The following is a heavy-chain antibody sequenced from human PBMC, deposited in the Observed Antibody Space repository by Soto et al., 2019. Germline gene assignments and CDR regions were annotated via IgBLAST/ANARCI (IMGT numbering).Heavy chain of an antibody. Sequence: QITLKESGPTLVKPTQTLTLTCTFSGFSLSTSGVGVGLIRQPPGKALEWLALIYWNDDKRYSPSLKSRLTITKDTSKNQVVLTMTNMDPVDTATYYCAHLRTRTYYDFWSGYYTYFDYWGQGTLVTVSS. CDR2: IYWNDDK. V-gene: IGHV2-5*01. CDR1: GFSLSTSGVG. D-gene: IGHD3-3*01. J-gene: IGHJ4*02. CDR3: AHLRTRTYYDFWSGYYTYFDY.